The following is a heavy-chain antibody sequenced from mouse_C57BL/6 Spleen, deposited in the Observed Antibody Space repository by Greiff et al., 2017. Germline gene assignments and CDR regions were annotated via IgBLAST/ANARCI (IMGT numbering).Heavy chain of an antibody. CDR3: ARGGSSYRYWYFDV. V-gene: IGHV1-69*01. Sequence: QVQLQQPGAELVMPGASVKLSCKASGYTFTSYWMHWVKPRPGQGLEWIGEIDPSDSYTNYNQKFKGKSTLTVDKSSSTAYMQLSSLTSEDSAVYYCARGGSSYRYWYFDVWGTGTTVTVSS. J-gene: IGHJ1*03. CDR1: GYTFTSYW. CDR2: IDPSDSYT. D-gene: IGHD1-1*01.